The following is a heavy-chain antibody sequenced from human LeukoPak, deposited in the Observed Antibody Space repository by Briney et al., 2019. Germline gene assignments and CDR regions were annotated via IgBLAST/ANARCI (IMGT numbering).Heavy chain of an antibody. D-gene: IGHD6-19*01. Sequence: ASVKVSCKASGYTFTGYYMHWVRQAPGQGLEWMGWISAYNSNTHYAQKLQGRVTMTTDTSTSTAYMEVRSLRSDDTAVYYCARLHTKTSRGAVAGEWGQGTLVTVSS. CDR2: ISAYNSNT. CDR3: ARLHTKTSRGAVAGE. V-gene: IGHV1-18*04. CDR1: GYTFTGYY. J-gene: IGHJ4*02.